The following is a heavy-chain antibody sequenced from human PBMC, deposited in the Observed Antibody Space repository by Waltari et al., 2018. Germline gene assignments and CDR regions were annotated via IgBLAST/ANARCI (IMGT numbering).Heavy chain of an antibody. CDR3: ARRRGYSREDYYFDY. D-gene: IGHD5-12*01. CDR2: IYYSGST. J-gene: IGHJ4*02. Sequence: QVQLQESGPGLVKPSETLSLTCTVSGGSISSYYWSWIRQPPGKGLEWIGYIYYSGSTNYNPSLKSRVTISVDTSKNQFSLKLSSVTAADTAVYYCARRRGYSREDYYFDYWGQGTLVTVSS. CDR1: GGSISSYY. V-gene: IGHV4-59*01.